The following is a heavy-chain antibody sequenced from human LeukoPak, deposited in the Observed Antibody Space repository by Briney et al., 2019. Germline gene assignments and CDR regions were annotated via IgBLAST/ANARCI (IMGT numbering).Heavy chain of an antibody. CDR1: GFTFDDYA. V-gene: IGHV3-9*01. CDR2: ISWNSGSI. J-gene: IGHJ1*01. D-gene: IGHD6-13*01. Sequence: GGSLRLSCAASGFTFDDYAMHWVRQAPGKGLEWVSGISWNSGSIGYADSVKGRFTISRDNAKNSLYLQMNSLRAEDTALYYCASSLSSWCQHWGQGTLVTVSS. CDR3: ASSLSSWCQH.